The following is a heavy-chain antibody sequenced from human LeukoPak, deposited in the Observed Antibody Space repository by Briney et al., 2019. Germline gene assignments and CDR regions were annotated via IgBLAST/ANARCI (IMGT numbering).Heavy chain of an antibody. CDR3: AESSGYYTGAFDI. Sequence: GASVKVSCKASGYSFTTYYIHWMRQAPGQGLEWLGFINPNSGATEYALKLQGRVTVTRDTSISTAYMELSRLRSDDTAVYYCAESSGYYTGAFDIWGQGTMVTVSS. CDR2: INPNSGAT. V-gene: IGHV1-2*02. D-gene: IGHD3-22*01. J-gene: IGHJ3*02. CDR1: GYSFTTYY.